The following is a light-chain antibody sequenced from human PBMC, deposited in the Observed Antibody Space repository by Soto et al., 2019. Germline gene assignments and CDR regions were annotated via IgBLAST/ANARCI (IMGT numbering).Light chain of an antibody. J-gene: IGKJ1*01. CDR2: GAS. Sequence: EIVLTQSPATLSLSPVDIATLSCRASQSVSSYLAWYQQIPGQAPRLLIYGASTRATGIPARFSGSGSGTEFTLTISSLQSEDFAVYYCQQYNKWPPSTFGQGTKVDIK. V-gene: IGKV3-15*01. CDR1: QSVSSY. CDR3: QQYNKWPPST.